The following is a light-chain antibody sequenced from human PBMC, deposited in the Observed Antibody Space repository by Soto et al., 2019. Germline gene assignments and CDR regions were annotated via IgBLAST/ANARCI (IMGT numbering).Light chain of an antibody. CDR2: EGS. CDR1: SSDVGSYNL. J-gene: IGLJ2*01. Sequence: QSVLTQPASVSGSPGQSITISCTGTSSDVGSYNLVSWYQQHPGKAPKLMIYEGSKRPSGVSNRFSGSKSGNTASLTISGLQAEDEADYYCSSYTSSSTLVVFGGGTQLSVL. CDR3: SSYTSSSTLVV. V-gene: IGLV2-14*02.